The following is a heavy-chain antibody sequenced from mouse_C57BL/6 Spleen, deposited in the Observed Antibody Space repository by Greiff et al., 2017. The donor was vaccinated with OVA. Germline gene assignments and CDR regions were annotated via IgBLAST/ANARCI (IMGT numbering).Heavy chain of an antibody. CDR2: IDPSDSYT. CDR3: ARRGLLREGYAMDY. CDR1: GYTFTSYW. D-gene: IGHD1-1*01. J-gene: IGHJ4*01. Sequence: QVQLQQPGAELVKPGASVKLSCKASGYTFTSYWMQWVKQRPGQGLEWIGEIDPSDSYTNYNQKFKGKATLTVDTSSSTAYMQLSSLTSEDSAVYYCARRGLLREGYAMDYWGQGTSVTVSS. V-gene: IGHV1-50*01.